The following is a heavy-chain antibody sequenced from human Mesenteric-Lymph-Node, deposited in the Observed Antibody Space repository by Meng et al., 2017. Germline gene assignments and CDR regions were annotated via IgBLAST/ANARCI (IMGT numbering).Heavy chain of an antibody. J-gene: IGHJ4*02. V-gene: IGHV4-59*08. CDR3: ARKRYRGSGSYFDY. D-gene: IGHD3-10*01. Sequence: SETLSLTCTVSGGSISSYYWSWIRQPPGKGLEWIGYIYYSGSTNYNPSLKSRVTISVDTSKNQFSLKLSSVTAADTAVYYCARKRYRGSGSYFDYWGQGTLVTVSS. CDR2: IYYSGST. CDR1: GGSISSYY.